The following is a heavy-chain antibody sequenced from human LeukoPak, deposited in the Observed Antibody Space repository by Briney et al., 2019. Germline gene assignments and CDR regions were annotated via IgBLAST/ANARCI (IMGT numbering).Heavy chain of an antibody. V-gene: IGHV1-8*01. CDR3: ARGIMYYYDSSGYHGWFDR. D-gene: IGHD3-22*01. Sequence: ASVKVSCKASGYTFTSYDINWVRQATGQGLEWMGWMNPNSDNTGYAQKFQGRVTMTRSTYISTAYMELSSLRSEDTAVYYCARGIMYYYDSSGYHGWFDRWGQGTLVTVSS. CDR2: MNPNSDNT. CDR1: GYTFTSYD. J-gene: IGHJ5*02.